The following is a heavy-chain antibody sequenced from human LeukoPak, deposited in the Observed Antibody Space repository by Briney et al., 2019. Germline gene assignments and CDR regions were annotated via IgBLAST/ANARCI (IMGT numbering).Heavy chain of an antibody. CDR1: GFTFGDYA. CDR2: IRSKAYGGTT. D-gene: IGHD2-21*02. CDR3: TRSIVVVTASADY. J-gene: IGHJ4*02. V-gene: IGHV3-49*03. Sequence: PGGSLRLSCTASGFTFGDYAMSWFRQAPGKGLEWVGFIRSKAYGGTTEYAASVKGRFTISRDDSKSIAYLQMNSLKTEDTAVYYCTRSIVVVTASADYWGQGTLVTVSS.